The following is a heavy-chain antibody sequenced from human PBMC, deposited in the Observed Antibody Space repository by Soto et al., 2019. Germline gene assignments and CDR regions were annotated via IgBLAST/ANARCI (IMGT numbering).Heavy chain of an antibody. J-gene: IGHJ4*02. CDR1: GFTFSSYG. CDR2: ISYDGSNK. D-gene: IGHD3-9*01. Sequence: QVQLVESGGGVVQPGRSLRLSCAASGFTFSSYGMHWVRQAPGKGLEWVAIISYDGSNKYYVDSVKGGFTISRANSKNALKLQMNSLRAEDTAVYYCGKNRVDCLFYTHLDYWGQGTLVTVSS. V-gene: IGHV3-30*18. CDR3: GKNRVDCLFYTHLDY.